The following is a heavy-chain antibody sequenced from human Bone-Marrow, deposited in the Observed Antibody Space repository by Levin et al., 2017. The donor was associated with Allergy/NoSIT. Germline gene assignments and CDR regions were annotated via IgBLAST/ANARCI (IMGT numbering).Heavy chain of an antibody. D-gene: IGHD2-8*01. CDR1: GFTFSSYA. CDR3: ARQRACTNGVCYTGGYYDGMDV. Sequence: GGSLRLSCAASGFTFSSYAMSWVRQAPGKGLEWVSAISGSGGSTYYADSVKGRFTISRDNSKNTLYLQMNSLRAEDTAVYYCARQRACTNGVCYTGGYYDGMDVWGQGTTVTVSS. CDR2: ISGSGGST. J-gene: IGHJ6*02. V-gene: IGHV3-23*01.